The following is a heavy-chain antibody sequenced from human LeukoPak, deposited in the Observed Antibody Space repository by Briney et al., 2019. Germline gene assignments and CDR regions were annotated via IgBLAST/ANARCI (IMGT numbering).Heavy chain of an antibody. D-gene: IGHD2-21*01. Sequence: PSETLSLTCTVSGGSISSYYWSWIRQPPGKGLEWIGYIYYSGSTNYNPSLKSRVTISVDTSKNQFSLKLSSVTAADTAVYYCARSTITIANYFDYWGQGTLVTVSS. CDR2: IYYSGST. V-gene: IGHV4-59*01. CDR3: ARSTITIANYFDY. CDR1: GGSISSYY. J-gene: IGHJ4*02.